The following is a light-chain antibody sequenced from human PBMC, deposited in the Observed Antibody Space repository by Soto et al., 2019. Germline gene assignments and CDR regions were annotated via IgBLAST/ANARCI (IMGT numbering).Light chain of an antibody. CDR1: QSISSW. CDR3: QQYYSFPPT. J-gene: IGKJ1*01. CDR2: AAY. V-gene: IGKV1-5*01. Sequence: DIQMTQSPSTLSASVGDRVTITCRASQSISSWLAWYQQKPGKAHELLIYAAYTLQSGVQSRFSGSGSGTDFTLTISCLQSEDFATYYCQQYYSFPPTFGQGTKVDIK.